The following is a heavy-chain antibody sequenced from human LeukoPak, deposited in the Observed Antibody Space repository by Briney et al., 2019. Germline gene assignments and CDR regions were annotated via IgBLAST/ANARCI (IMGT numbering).Heavy chain of an antibody. D-gene: IGHD3-10*01. CDR1: GFTFSSYG. J-gene: IGHJ4*02. V-gene: IGHV3-48*01. Sequence: GGSLRLSCAASGFTFSSYGMTWVRQAPGKGLEWVSYISSSSSTIYYADSVKGRFTISRDNSKNTLYLQMNSLRAEDTAVYYCAKDSASMVRGVIITRHFDYWGQGTLVTVSS. CDR3: AKDSASMVRGVIITRHFDY. CDR2: ISSSSSTI.